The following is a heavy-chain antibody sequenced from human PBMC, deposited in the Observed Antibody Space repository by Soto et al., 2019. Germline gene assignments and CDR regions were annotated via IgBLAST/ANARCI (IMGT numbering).Heavy chain of an antibody. J-gene: IGHJ3*02. CDR1: GFTFSNAW. Sequence: GGSLRISCAASGFTFSNAWMSWVRQAPGKGLEWVGRIKSKTDGGTTDYAAPVKGRFTISRDDSKNTLYLQMNSLKTEDTAVYYCTTGLGDIVVVPAATDLFDIWAQGTMDTVSS. CDR2: IKSKTDGGTT. V-gene: IGHV3-15*01. D-gene: IGHD2-2*01. CDR3: TTGLGDIVVVPAATDLFDI.